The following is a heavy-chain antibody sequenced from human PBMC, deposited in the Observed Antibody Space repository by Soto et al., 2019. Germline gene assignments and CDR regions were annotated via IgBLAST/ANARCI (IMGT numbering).Heavy chain of an antibody. Sequence: QVKLVESGGGVVQPGRSLRLSCVASGFTFSRYAMDWVRQAPGKGLKWVAIISYDGRYEYYADSVKGRFTISRDNSKNTLYLQMNSLRPEDTAVYYCAKGRGGWRNYGMDVWGQGTTVTVSS. D-gene: IGHD6-19*01. J-gene: IGHJ6*02. CDR3: AKGRGGWRNYGMDV. CDR2: ISYDGRYE. V-gene: IGHV3-30*18. CDR1: GFTFSRYA.